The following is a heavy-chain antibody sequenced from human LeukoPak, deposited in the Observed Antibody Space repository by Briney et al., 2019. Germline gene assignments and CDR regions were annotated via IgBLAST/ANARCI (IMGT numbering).Heavy chain of an antibody. D-gene: IGHD2-21*02. V-gene: IGHV3-20*04. CDR2: INWNGVGT. CDR1: GFTFDDYG. J-gene: IGHJ4*02. CDR3: AKDISHIVVVTAILFDY. Sequence: GGSLRLSCAASGFTFDDYGMIWVRQAPGKGLEWVSYINWNGVGTAYADSVKGRFTISRDNAKNSLYLQMNSLRAEDTALYYCAKDISHIVVVTAILFDYWGQGTLVTVSS.